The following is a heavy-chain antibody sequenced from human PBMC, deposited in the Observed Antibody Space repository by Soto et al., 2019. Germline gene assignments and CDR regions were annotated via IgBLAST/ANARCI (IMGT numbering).Heavy chain of an antibody. Sequence: SETLSLTCSVSGGSISSSSYYWGWIRQPPGKGLEWIGNIYYSGSTYYNPSLKSRVTISVDTSKNQFSLKLSSVTAADTAVYYCARRESYDILTGYYHFDYWGQGTLVTVSS. CDR2: IYYSGST. D-gene: IGHD3-9*01. J-gene: IGHJ4*02. CDR1: GGSISSSSYY. CDR3: ARRESYDILTGYYHFDY. V-gene: IGHV4-39*01.